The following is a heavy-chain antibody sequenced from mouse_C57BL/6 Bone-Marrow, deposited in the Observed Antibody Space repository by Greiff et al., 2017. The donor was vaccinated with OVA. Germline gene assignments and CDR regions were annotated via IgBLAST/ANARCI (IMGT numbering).Heavy chain of an antibody. CDR3: ARHEGAQATKAWFAY. CDR1: GYTFTEYT. V-gene: IGHV1-62-2*01. J-gene: IGHJ3*01. Sequence: QVHVKQSGAELVKPGASVKLSCKASGYTFTEYTIHWVKQRSGQGLEWIGWFYPGSGSIKYNEKFKDKATLTADKSSSTVYMELSRLTSEDSAVYFCARHEGAQATKAWFAYWGQGTLVTVSA. D-gene: IGHD3-2*02. CDR2: FYPGSGSI.